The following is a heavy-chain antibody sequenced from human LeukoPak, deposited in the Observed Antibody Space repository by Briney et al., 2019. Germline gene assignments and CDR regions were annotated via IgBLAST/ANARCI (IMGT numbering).Heavy chain of an antibody. V-gene: IGHV1-2*02. J-gene: IGHJ4*02. D-gene: IGHD6-13*01. CDR2: INPNSGGT. Sequence: ASVKVSCKASGYTFTGYYMHWVRQAPGQGLEWMGWINPNSGGTNYAQKFQGRVTMTRDTSISTAYMELSRLRSDDTAVYYCAREEAAAGRTFDYWGQGTLVTVSS. CDR1: GYTFTGYY. CDR3: AREEAAAGRTFDY.